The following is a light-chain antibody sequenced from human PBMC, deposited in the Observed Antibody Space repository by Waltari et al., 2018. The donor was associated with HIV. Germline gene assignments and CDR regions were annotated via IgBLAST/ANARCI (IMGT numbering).Light chain of an antibody. Sequence: ELLMTQSPATLSVSPGERATLSCRASQRINNHLACYQQKPGQAPRLLIFGASTGATGIPASISGSESGTEFTLTSSSLQSEDFAVYYGQEYNIWPVITFGAGTKVDIK. V-gene: IGKV3-15*01. J-gene: IGKJ3*01. CDR3: QEYNIWPVIT. CDR2: GAS. CDR1: QRINNH.